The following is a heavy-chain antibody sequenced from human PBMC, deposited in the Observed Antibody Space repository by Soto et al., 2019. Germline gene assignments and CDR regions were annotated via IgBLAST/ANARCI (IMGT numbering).Heavy chain of an antibody. D-gene: IGHD6-13*01. V-gene: IGHV5-51*01. CDR1: GYSFTSYW. CDR3: ARLYMPGVAAAGTYYYYGMDV. Sequence: GESLKISCKGSGYSFTSYWIGWVRQMPGKGLEWMGIIYPGDSDTRYSPSFQGQVTISADKSISTAYLQWSSLKASDTAMYYCARLYMPGVAAAGTYYYYGMDVWGQGTTVTSP. J-gene: IGHJ6*02. CDR2: IYPGDSDT.